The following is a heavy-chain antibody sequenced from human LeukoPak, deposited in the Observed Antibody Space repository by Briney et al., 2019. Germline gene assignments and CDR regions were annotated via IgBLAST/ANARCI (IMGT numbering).Heavy chain of an antibody. CDR2: IYNSEST. J-gene: IGHJ4*02. CDR1: GGSTSSYY. V-gene: IGHV4-59*08. CDR3: GRMRIVGANDY. Sequence: PSETLSLTCTVSGGSTSSYYWSWLRQPPGKGLEWIGYIYNSESTKYNPSLKSRVTISVDTSKNQFSLKLTSVTAADTAVYYCGRMRIVGANDYWGQGTLVTVSS. D-gene: IGHD1-26*01.